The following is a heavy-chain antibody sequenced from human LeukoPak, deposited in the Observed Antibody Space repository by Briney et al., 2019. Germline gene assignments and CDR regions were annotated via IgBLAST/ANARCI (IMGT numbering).Heavy chain of an antibody. V-gene: IGHV4-34*01. D-gene: IGHD6-13*01. CDR2: INRSGST. CDR1: GGSFSGYY. J-gene: IGHJ4*02. Sequence: SETLSLTCAVYGGSFSGYYWSWIRQPPGKGLEWIGEINRSGSTNYNPSLKSRVTISVDTSKNQFSLKLSSVTAADTAVYYCARQRTTSLLGLYSSSWPYFDYWGQGTLVTVSS. CDR3: ARQRTTSLLGLYSSSWPYFDY.